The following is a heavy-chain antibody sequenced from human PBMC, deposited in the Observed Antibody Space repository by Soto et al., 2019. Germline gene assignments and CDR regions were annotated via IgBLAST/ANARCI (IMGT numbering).Heavy chain of an antibody. Sequence: QVQLVQSGAEVKKPGSSVTVSCKASGGTFGNSAISWVRQAPGQGLEWMGGIIPMFPTPAYAQKYHGRVTITADESTSTAYMELTSLRSEDTAVYYCARDKDRQQLGGNYSYGIDVWGQGTTVTVSS. V-gene: IGHV1-69*12. J-gene: IGHJ6*02. D-gene: IGHD3-3*02. CDR1: GGTFGNSA. CDR2: IIPMFPTP. CDR3: ARDKDRQQLGGNYSYGIDV.